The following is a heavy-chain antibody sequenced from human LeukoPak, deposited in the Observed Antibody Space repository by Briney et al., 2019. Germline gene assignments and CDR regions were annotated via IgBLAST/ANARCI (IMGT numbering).Heavy chain of an antibody. CDR3: ARGRIAAAGINDAFDI. CDR2: ISSSGSTI. V-gene: IGHV3-48*03. Sequence: QTGGSLRLSCAAPGFTFSSYEMNWVRQAPGKGLEWVSYISSSGSTIYYADSVKGRFTISRDNAKNSLYLQMNSLRAEDTAVYYCARGRIAAAGINDAFDIWGQGTTVTVSS. CDR1: GFTFSSYE. J-gene: IGHJ3*02. D-gene: IGHD6-13*01.